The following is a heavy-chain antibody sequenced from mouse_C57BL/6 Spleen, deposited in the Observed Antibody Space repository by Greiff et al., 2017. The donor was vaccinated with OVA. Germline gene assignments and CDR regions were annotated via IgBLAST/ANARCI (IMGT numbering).Heavy chain of an antibody. V-gene: IGHV10-1*01. CDR3: VRHPSTGYYAMDY. Sequence: EVKLVESGGGLVQPKGSLKLSCAASGFSFNTYAMNWVRQAPGKGLEWVARIRSKSNNYATYYADSVKDRFTISRDDSESMLYLQMNNLKTEDTAMYYCVRHPSTGYYAMDYWGQGTSVTVSS. D-gene: IGHD1-1*01. CDR1: GFSFNTYA. CDR2: IRSKSNNYAT. J-gene: IGHJ4*01.